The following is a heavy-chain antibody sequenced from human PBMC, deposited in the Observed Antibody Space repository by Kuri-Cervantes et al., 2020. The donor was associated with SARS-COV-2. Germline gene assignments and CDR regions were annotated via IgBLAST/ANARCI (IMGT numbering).Heavy chain of an antibody. CDR2: ISGFNGNT. Sequence: ASVKVSCKAYGYSFTTYTVSWVRQAPGQGLEWMGWISGFNGNTNYAQNFQGRLSLTTDTSTNTAYMELRSLRSDDTAVYYCASWGRDMTTVTWVDYWGQGTPVTVSS. J-gene: IGHJ4*02. V-gene: IGHV1-18*01. CDR1: GYSFTTYT. D-gene: IGHD4-17*01. CDR3: ASWGRDMTTVTWVDY.